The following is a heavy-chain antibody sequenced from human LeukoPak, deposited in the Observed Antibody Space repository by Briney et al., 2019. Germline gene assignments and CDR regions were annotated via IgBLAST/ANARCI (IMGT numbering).Heavy chain of an antibody. CDR2: IYYSGST. V-gene: IGHV4-59*01. D-gene: IGHD3-3*01. Sequence: SETLSLTCTVSGGSISSYYWSWIRQPPGKGLEWIGYIYYSGSTNYNPSLKSRVTISVDTSKNQFSLKLSSVTAADTAVCYCARGYDFWSFDYWGQGTLVTVSS. J-gene: IGHJ4*02. CDR1: GGSISSYY. CDR3: ARGYDFWSFDY.